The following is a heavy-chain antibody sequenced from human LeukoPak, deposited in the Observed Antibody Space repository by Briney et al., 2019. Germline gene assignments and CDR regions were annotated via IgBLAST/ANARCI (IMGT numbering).Heavy chain of an antibody. CDR3: ARAYGSGSYYNVANFGGYYYMDV. V-gene: IGHV4-34*01. D-gene: IGHD3-10*01. CDR1: GGSFSGYY. J-gene: IGHJ6*03. Sequence: SETLSLTCAVYGGSFSGYYWSWIRQPPGKGLEWIGEINHSGSTNYNPSLKSRVTISVDTSKNQFSLKPSSVTAADTAVYYCARAYGSGSYYNVANFGGYYYMDVWGKGTTVTVSS. CDR2: INHSGST.